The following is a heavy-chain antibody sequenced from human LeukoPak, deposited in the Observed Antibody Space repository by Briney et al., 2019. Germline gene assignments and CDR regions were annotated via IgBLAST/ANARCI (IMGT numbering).Heavy chain of an antibody. CDR1: GYTFTSYY. V-gene: IGHV1-46*01. Sequence: ASVTVSCKASGYTFTSYYMHWVRQAPGQGLEWMGVTNPSGGSTNYAQKFQGRVTMTRDTSTSTVYMELRSLRSENTAVYSCARGVHNYGNFDFWGQGTLVTVSS. CDR3: ARGVHNYGNFDF. D-gene: IGHD5-18*01. J-gene: IGHJ4*02. CDR2: TNPSGGST.